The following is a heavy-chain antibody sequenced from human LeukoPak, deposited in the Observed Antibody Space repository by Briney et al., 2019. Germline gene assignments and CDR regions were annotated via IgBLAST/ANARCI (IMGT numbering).Heavy chain of an antibody. CDR3: ARGGGYYYDSSGYPQEIFDY. D-gene: IGHD3-22*01. J-gene: IGHJ4*02. CDR2: IYYSGST. CDR1: GGSISSYY. Sequence: SETLSLTRTVSGGSISSYYWSWIRQPPGKGLEWIGYIYYSGSTNYNPSLKSRVTISVDTSKNQFSLKLSSVTAADTAVYYCARGGGYYYDSSGYPQEIFDYWGQGTLVTVSS. V-gene: IGHV4-59*01.